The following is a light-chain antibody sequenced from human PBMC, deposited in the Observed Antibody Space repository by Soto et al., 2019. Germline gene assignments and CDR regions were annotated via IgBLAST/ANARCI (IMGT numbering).Light chain of an antibody. CDR1: SSDVGGYNY. Sequence: QSALTQPRSVSGSPGQSVTISCTGTSSDVGGYNYVSWYQQYSGRAPKLIIYDVTKRPSGVPDRFSGSKSGNTASLTISGLQAEDEAHYYCCSYGGRILVIFGEGTKLTVL. V-gene: IGLV2-11*01. CDR2: DVT. J-gene: IGLJ2*01. CDR3: CSYGGRILVI.